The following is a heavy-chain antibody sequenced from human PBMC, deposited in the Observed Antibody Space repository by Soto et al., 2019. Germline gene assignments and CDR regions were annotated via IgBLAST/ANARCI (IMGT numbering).Heavy chain of an antibody. CDR1: GFTFSSYA. Sequence: AGGSLRLSCAASGFTFSSYAMSWVRQAPGKGLEWVSAISGSGGSTYYAEPVKGRFTISRDHSKNPLYLQMNSLRAEDTAVYYCANGGSYYDFWSGYPLPWGQGTLVTVSS. D-gene: IGHD3-3*01. CDR2: ISGSGGST. CDR3: ANGGSYYDFWSGYPLP. V-gene: IGHV3-23*01. J-gene: IGHJ5*02.